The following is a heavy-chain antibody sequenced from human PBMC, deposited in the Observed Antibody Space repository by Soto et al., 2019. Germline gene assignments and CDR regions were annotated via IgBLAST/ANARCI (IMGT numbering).Heavy chain of an antibody. CDR1: GGSISSYY. Sequence: SETLSLTCTVSGGSISSYYWSWIRQPPGKGLEWIGYIYYSGSTNYNPSLKSRVTISVDTSKNQFSLKLSSVTAADTAVYYCARSYCGGDCYAGGYYFDYWGQGTLVTVSS. V-gene: IGHV4-59*01. J-gene: IGHJ4*02. D-gene: IGHD2-21*02. CDR2: IYYSGST. CDR3: ARSYCGGDCYAGGYYFDY.